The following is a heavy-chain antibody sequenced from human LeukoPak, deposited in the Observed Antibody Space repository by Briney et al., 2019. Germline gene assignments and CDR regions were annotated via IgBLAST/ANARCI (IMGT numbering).Heavy chain of an antibody. CDR2: IKQDGSEK. Sequence: GGSLRLSCAASGFTFSSYWMSWVRQAPGKGLEWVANIKQDGSEKYYVDSVKGRFTISRDNAKNSLYLQMNSLRAEDTAVYYCARVMSYYDSSGYYVGYWGQGTLVTVSS. CDR1: GFTFSSYW. V-gene: IGHV3-7*01. J-gene: IGHJ4*02. D-gene: IGHD3-22*01. CDR3: ARVMSYYDSSGYYVGY.